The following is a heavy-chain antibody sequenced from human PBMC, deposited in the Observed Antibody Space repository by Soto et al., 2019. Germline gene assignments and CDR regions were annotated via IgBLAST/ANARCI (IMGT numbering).Heavy chain of an antibody. CDR2: INPSGGST. V-gene: IGHV1-46*01. J-gene: IGHJ4*02. CDR3: ARERESPGDY. D-gene: IGHD3-10*01. Sequence: QVQLVQSGAEVKKPGPSVKVPCRASGYTFTSYYMHWVRQAPGQGLEWMGIINPSGGSTSYAQKFQGRVTMTRDTSTSTVYMELSSLRSEDTAVYYCARERESPGDYWGQGTLVTVSS. CDR1: GYTFTSYY.